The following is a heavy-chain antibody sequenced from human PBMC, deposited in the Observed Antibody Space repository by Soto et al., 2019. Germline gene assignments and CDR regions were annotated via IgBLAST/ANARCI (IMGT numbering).Heavy chain of an antibody. CDR3: ARDGRAAAPGWFDP. CDR1: GYTFTSYG. V-gene: IGHV1-18*04. CDR2: ISAYNGNT. J-gene: IGHJ5*02. D-gene: IGHD6-13*01. Sequence: ASVKVSCKASGYTFTSYGISWVRQAPGQGLEWMGWISAYNGNTNYAQKLQGRVTMTTNTTTSPAYMELRSLRSDDTARYYCARDGRAAAPGWFDPWGQGTLVTVSS.